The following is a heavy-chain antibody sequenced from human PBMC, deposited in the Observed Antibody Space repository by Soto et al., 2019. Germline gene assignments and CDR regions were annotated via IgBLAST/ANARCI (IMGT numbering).Heavy chain of an antibody. CDR2: ISGSGANT. D-gene: IGHD3-10*01. CDR3: ARQALITIVRGPPVGLNWFDP. J-gene: IGHJ5*02. CDR1: GFTFSTYA. V-gene: IGHV3-23*01. Sequence: GGSLRLSCAASGFTFSTYAMSWVRQDPAKGLAWVSAISGSGANTYYADSVKGRFTISRDNSKNTLYLQMNSLRAEDTAVYYCARQALITIVRGPPVGLNWFDPWGQGTLVTVAS.